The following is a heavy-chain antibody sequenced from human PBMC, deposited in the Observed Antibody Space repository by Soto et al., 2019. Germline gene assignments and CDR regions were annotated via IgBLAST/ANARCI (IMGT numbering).Heavy chain of an antibody. CDR3: ARGQRTPLRFLEWSNRVLFGY. V-gene: IGHV1-8*01. J-gene: IGHJ4*02. CDR2: MNPNSGNT. D-gene: IGHD3-3*01. Sequence: GASVKVSCKASGYTFTSYDINWVRQATGQGLEWMGWMNPNSGNTGYAQKFQGRVTMTRNTSISTAYMELSSLRSEDTAVYYCARGQRTPLRFLEWSNRVLFGYWGQGTLVTVYS. CDR1: GYTFTSYD.